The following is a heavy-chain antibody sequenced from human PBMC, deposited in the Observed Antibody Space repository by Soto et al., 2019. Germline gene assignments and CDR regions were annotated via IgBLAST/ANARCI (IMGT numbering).Heavy chain of an antibody. CDR2: IYYSGST. D-gene: IGHD3-3*01. Sequence: SETLSLTCTVSGGYISSYYWSWIRKPPGKGLEWIGYIYYSGSTNYNPSLKSRVTISVDTSKNQFSLKLSSVTAADTAVYYFARSPYDFWSGDYMDVWGKGTTVTVSS. J-gene: IGHJ6*03. CDR3: ARSPYDFWSGDYMDV. CDR1: GGYISSYY. V-gene: IGHV4-59*08.